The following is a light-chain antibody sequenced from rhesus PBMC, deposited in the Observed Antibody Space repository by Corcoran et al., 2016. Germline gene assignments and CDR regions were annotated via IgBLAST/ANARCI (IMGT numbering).Light chain of an antibody. CDR3: QKRTSYPRT. J-gene: IGKJ1*01. Sequence: DIQMTQSPSSLSASVGDTVTISSRASQGMNNYLAWYQQHPGKAPKPLIYYATSLESGVPSRFSGSGSGTDFTPTRSSLQPEDFATYYLQKRTSYPRTFDRGAKVEIK. V-gene: IGKV1S16*01. CDR1: QGMNNY. CDR2: YAT.